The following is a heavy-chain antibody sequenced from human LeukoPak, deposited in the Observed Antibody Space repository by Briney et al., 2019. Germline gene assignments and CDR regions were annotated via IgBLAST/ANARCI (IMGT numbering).Heavy chain of an antibody. J-gene: IGHJ4*02. CDR2: IKQDGSEK. CDR1: GFTFSSYW. CDR3: ARDYLWGYWLDYGDLRYYFDY. Sequence: GGSLRLSCAASGFTFSSYWMSWVRQAPGKGLEWVANIKQDGSEKYYVDSVKGRFTISRDNAKNSLYLQMNSLRAEDTAVYYCARDYLWGYWLDYGDLRYYFDYWGQGTLVTVSS. D-gene: IGHD4-17*01. V-gene: IGHV3-7*01.